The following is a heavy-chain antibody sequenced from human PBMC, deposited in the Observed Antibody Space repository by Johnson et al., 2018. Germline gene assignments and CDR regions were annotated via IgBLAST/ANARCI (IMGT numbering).Heavy chain of an antibody. CDR2: ISYDGSNK. J-gene: IGHJ6*03. Sequence: QVQLVESGGGVVQPGRSLRLSCAASGFTFSSYGMHWVRQAPGKGLEWVAVISYDGSNKYYADSVKGRFTISRANSKNSLYLQMNSLRAEDTAVYYWARDLLWFGDRYMDVWGKGTTVTVSS. CDR3: ARDLLWFGDRYMDV. CDR1: GFTFSSYG. V-gene: IGHV3-30*03. D-gene: IGHD3-10*01.